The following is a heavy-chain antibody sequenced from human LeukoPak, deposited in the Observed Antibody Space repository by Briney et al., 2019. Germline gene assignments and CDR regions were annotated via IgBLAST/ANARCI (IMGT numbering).Heavy chain of an antibody. V-gene: IGHV3-30*04. CDR2: ISYDGSNK. CDR1: GFTFSTYA. D-gene: IGHD6-19*01. CDR3: ARDRKAVTGASDY. J-gene: IGHJ4*02. Sequence: PGGSLRLSCAASGFTFSTYAMHWVRQAPGKGLEWVAVISYDGSNKYYADSVKGRFTISRDTSKNTLYLQMNSLRAEDTAVYYCARDRKAVTGASDYWGQGTLVTVSS.